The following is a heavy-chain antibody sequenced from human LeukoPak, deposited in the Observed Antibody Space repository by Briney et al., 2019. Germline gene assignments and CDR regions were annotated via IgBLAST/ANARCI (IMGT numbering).Heavy chain of an antibody. CDR2: IYYSGST. D-gene: IGHD3-22*01. CDR1: GGSISSSSYY. V-gene: IGHV4-39*01. CDR3: ARRVLANYYDSSGYPDY. Sequence: PSETLSLTCTVSGGSISSSSYYWGWIRQPPGKGLEWIGSIYYSGSTYYNPSLKSRVTISVDTSKNQFSLKLSSVTAADTAVYHCARRVLANYYDSSGYPDYWGQGTLVTVSS. J-gene: IGHJ4*02.